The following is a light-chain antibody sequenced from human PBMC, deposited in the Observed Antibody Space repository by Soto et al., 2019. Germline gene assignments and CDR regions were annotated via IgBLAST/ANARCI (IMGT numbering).Light chain of an antibody. J-gene: IGKJ4*01. Sequence: DIVMTQSPDSLAVSLGERATINCKSSQSVLYSSNNKNYLAWYQHKPGQPPKLLIYWASTRESGVPERFSGSGSGTDFALSISSRQAEDVAVYYCQYYYSSPLTFGGGTKVEIK. V-gene: IGKV4-1*01. CDR1: QSVLYSSNNKNY. CDR2: WAS. CDR3: QYYYSSPLT.